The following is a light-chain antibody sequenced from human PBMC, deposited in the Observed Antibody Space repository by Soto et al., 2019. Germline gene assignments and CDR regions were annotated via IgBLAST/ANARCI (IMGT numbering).Light chain of an antibody. Sequence: EIVLTQSPATLSLSPGERATLSCRASQSVSSVLAWYQQKPGQAPRLLIYDASNRATGIPARFSGSGSGTDFTLTISILEPEDFAVYYCQQRSNCPLTFGGGTKVEIK. CDR2: DAS. CDR3: QQRSNCPLT. J-gene: IGKJ4*01. V-gene: IGKV3-11*01. CDR1: QSVSSV.